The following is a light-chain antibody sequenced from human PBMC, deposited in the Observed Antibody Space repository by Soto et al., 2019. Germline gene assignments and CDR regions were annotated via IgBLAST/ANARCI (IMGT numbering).Light chain of an antibody. J-gene: IGKJ1*01. CDR2: DAS. V-gene: IGKV1-33*01. CDR1: QDISNY. CDR3: QQYDNLPST. Sequence: DIQMTQSPSSLSASVGDRVTSTCQASQDISNYLNWYQQKPGKAPKLLIYDASNLETGVPSRFSGSGSGTDFTFTISSLQPEDIATYYCQQYDNLPSTFGQGTKVDIK.